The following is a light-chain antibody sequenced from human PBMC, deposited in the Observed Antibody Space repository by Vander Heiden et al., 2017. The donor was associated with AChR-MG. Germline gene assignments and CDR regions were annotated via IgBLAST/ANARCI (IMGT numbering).Light chain of an antibody. J-gene: IGLJ1*01. V-gene: IGLV2-23*02. CDR2: KVS. Sequence: QSALTQPASVSGSPGQSTPISSAGTSNDIGYNKFVSWYQQHPGKAPTVIIYKVSKRPSGVSHRFSGSKSGNTASLTISGLQAEDEADYYCCSYAGSRFPYVFGTGTTVTVL. CDR3: CSYAGSRFPYV. CDR1: SNDIGYNKF.